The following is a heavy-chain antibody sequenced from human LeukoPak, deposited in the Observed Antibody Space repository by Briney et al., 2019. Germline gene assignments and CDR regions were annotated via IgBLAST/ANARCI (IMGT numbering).Heavy chain of an antibody. CDR2: IGTAGDT. J-gene: IGHJ4*02. Sequence: GGSLRLSCAPSGFTFSIYGMHGVRHATGKGLEWVSAIGTAGDTYYPGSVKGRFTLSRENAKNSLYLQMNSLRAGDTAVYYCARGGQLWPTIDYWGQGTLVTVSS. CDR3: ARGGQLWPTIDY. V-gene: IGHV3-13*01. CDR1: GFTFSIYG. D-gene: IGHD5-18*01.